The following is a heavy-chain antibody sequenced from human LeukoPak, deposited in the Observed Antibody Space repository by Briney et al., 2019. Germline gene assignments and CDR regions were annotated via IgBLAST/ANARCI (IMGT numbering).Heavy chain of an antibody. J-gene: IGHJ4*02. D-gene: IGHD5-24*01. CDR1: GFTFSSYA. CDR3: ARSPVEMATISDY. V-gene: IGHV3-23*01. CDR2: ISGSGGST. Sequence: PGGSLRLSCAASGFTFSSYAMSWVRQAPGKGLEWVSTISGSGGSTYYADSVKGRFTISRDNAKNSLYLQMNSLRAEDTAVYYCARSPVEMATISDYWGQGTLVTVSS.